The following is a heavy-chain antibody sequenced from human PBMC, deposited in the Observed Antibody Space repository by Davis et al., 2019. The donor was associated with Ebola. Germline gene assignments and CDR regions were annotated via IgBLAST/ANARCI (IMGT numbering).Heavy chain of an antibody. CDR2: IYYSGST. J-gene: IGHJ4*02. V-gene: IGHV4-59*08. CDR1: GGSISSYY. Sequence: SETLSLTCTVSGGSISSYYWSWIRQPPGKGLEWIGYIYYSGSTNYNPSLKRRVTISVDTSKNQFSLKLSSVTAADTAVYYCARPLDYGDYGGFDYWGQGTLVTVSS. CDR3: ARPLDYGDYGGFDY. D-gene: IGHD4-17*01.